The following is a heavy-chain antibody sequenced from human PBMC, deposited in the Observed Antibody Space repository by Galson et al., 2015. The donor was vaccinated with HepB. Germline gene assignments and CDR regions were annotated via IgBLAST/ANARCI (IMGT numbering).Heavy chain of an antibody. J-gene: IGHJ4*02. V-gene: IGHV3-21*01. CDR3: ARGRIASHSPDIDY. CDR1: GFTFSSYT. Sequence: SLRLSSAASGFTFSSYTMNWVRQAPGKGLEWVSSISSSTFYETYAESVKGRFTISRGNAKNPLYLQMNSLRADDTAVYYCARGRIASHSPDIDYWGPGTLVTVAS. CDR2: ISSSTFYE. D-gene: IGHD6-13*01.